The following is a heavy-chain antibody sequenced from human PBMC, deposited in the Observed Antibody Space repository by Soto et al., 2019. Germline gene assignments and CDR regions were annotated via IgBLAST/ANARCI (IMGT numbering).Heavy chain of an antibody. CDR1: GGTFSSYA. V-gene: IGHV1-69*13. D-gene: IGHD4-17*01. CDR3: ARDLYGDRVDGMNWFDP. CDR2: IIPIFGTA. J-gene: IGHJ5*02. Sequence: SVKVSCKASGGTFSSYAISWVRQAPGQGLEWMGGIIPIFGTANYAQKFQGRVTITADESTSTAYMELSSLRSEDTAVYYCARDLYGDRVDGMNWFDPWGQGTLVTVSS.